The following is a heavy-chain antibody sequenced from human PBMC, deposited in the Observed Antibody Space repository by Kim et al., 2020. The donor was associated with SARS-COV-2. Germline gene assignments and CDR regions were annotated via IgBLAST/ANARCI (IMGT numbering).Heavy chain of an antibody. V-gene: IGHV3-30*04. CDR2: ISYDGSNK. CDR3: ARGGSARPYDRSGYPSN. D-gene: IGHD3-22*01. Sequence: GGSLRLSCAASGFTFSSYAMHWVRQAPGKGLEWVAVISYDGSNKYYADSVKGRFTISRDNSKNTLYLQMNSLRAEDTAVYYCARGGSARPYDRSGYPSNWGQGTLVTVSS. J-gene: IGHJ4*02. CDR1: GFTFSSYA.